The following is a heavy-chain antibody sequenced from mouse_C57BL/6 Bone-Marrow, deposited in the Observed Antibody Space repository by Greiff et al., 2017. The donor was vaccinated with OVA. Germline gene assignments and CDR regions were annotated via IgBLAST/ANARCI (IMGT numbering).Heavy chain of an antibody. Sequence: VQLQESGPELVKPGASVKISCKASGYAFSSSWMNWVKQRPGKGLEWIGRIYPGDGDTNYNGKFKGKATLTADKSSSTAYMQLSSLTSENSAVDFCARRNTTTVDYWGQGTTLTVSS. D-gene: IGHD1-1*01. J-gene: IGHJ2*01. V-gene: IGHV1-82*01. CDR1: GYAFSSSW. CDR3: ARRNTTTVDY. CDR2: IYPGDGDT.